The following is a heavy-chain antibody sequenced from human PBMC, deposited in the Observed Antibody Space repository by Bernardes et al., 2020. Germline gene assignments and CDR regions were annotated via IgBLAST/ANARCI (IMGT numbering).Heavy chain of an antibody. V-gene: IGHV5-10-1*01. CDR1: GYSFSKYW. Sequence: GESLKISCKGSGYSFSKYWISWVRQMPGKGLEWMGRIDPSDSYTSYSPSFQGHVTISVDKSISTAYLQRSSLKASDTAIYYCARHWRFYDNSGYDAFDIWGQGTMVTVSS. D-gene: IGHD3-22*01. CDR2: IDPSDSYT. CDR3: ARHWRFYDNSGYDAFDI. J-gene: IGHJ3*02.